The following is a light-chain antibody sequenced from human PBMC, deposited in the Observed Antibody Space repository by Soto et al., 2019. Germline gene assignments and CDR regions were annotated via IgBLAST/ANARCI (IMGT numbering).Light chain of an antibody. CDR1: SSNIGSNY. CDR3: AAWDDSLSGVV. CDR2: KNS. Sequence: QSVLTQPPSASGTPGQRVTISCSGSSSNIGSNYVYWYQQLPGTAPKLLIYKNSQRPSGVPDRFSGSKSGTSASLAISGLRSEDEADYHCAAWDDSLSGVVFGGGTKVTVL. V-gene: IGLV1-47*01. J-gene: IGLJ2*01.